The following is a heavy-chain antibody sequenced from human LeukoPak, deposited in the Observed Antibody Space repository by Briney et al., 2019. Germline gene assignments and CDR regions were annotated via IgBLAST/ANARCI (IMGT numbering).Heavy chain of an antibody. J-gene: IGHJ4*02. CDR3: ARDRGQWLVYFDY. D-gene: IGHD6-19*01. CDR2: ISYDANDK. Sequence: GGSLRLSCAASGFTFSSYAMHWVRQAPGKGLKWVAVISYDANDKYYADSVKGRFTISRDNSKNTLYLQMNSLRAEDTAVYYCARDRGQWLVYFDYWGQGTLVTVSS. V-gene: IGHV3-30-3*01. CDR1: GFTFSSYA.